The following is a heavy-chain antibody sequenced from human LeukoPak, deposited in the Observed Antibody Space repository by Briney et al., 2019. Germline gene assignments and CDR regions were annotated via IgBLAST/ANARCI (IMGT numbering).Heavy chain of an antibody. Sequence: GGSLRLSCAASGFTFSTYWMSWVRQAQGKGLEWVANIKQDGSEKYYVDSVKGRFTISRDNAKNSLFLQMNSLRAEDTAVYYCARVRCSSNSCFPDYWGQGTLVTVSS. J-gene: IGHJ4*02. CDR3: ARVRCSSNSCFPDY. CDR1: GFTFSTYW. D-gene: IGHD2-2*01. CDR2: IKQDGSEK. V-gene: IGHV3-7*01.